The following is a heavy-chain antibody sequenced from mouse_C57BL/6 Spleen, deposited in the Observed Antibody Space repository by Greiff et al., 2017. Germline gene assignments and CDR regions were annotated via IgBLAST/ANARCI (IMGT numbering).Heavy chain of an antibody. CDR2: ISSGGSDT. V-gene: IGHV5-6*01. CDR3: ARQGDSSGLAWFAY. D-gene: IGHD3-2*02. J-gene: IGHJ3*01. Sequence: EVQGVESGGDLVKPGGSLKLSCAASGFTFSSYGMSWVRQTPDKRLEWVATISSGGSDTYYPDSVKGRFTISRDNAKNTLYLQMSSLKSEDTAMYYCARQGDSSGLAWFAYWGQGTLVTVSA. CDR1: GFTFSSYG.